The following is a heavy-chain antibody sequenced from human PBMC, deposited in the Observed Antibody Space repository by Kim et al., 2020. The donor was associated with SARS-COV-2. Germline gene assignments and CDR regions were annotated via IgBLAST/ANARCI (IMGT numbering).Heavy chain of an antibody. CDR2: ISGSGGST. CDR1: GFTFSSYA. CDR3: AKRQMYYYGLWSYFLFDF. J-gene: IGHJ4*02. D-gene: IGHD3-10*01. V-gene: IGHV3-23*01. Sequence: GGSLRLSCAASGFTFSSYAMSWVRQAPGKGLEWVSAISGSGGSTYYADSVKGRFTISRDNAKNTLYLQMNSLRAEDTAVYYCAKRQMYYYGLWSYFLFDFWGQGALVSVSS.